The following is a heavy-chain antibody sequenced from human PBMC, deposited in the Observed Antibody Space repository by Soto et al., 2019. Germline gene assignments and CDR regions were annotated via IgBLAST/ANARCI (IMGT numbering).Heavy chain of an antibody. CDR1: GFTFGDYA. CDR3: TRDNDYIWGSFRTPPA. D-gene: IGHD3-16*01. CDR2: IRSKAYGGST. V-gene: IGHV3-49*03. J-gene: IGHJ5*02. Sequence: GGSLRLSCTTSGFTFGDYAMSWFRQAPGKGLEWVGFIRSKAYGGSTEYAASVKGRFTISRDDSKSIAYLQMHSLKTEDTAVYYCTRDNDYIWGSFRTPPAWGQGTLVTVSS.